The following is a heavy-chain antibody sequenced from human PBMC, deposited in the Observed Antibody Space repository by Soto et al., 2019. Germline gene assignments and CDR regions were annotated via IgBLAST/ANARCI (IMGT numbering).Heavy chain of an antibody. CDR2: INPSGGST. V-gene: IGHV1-46*01. J-gene: IGHJ5*02. Sequence: ASVKVSCKASGYTFTSYYMHWVRQAPGQGLEWMGIINPSGGSTSYAQKFQGRVTMTRDTSTSTAYMELSSLRSEDTAVYYCARDKRRFNNPSDQANWFDPWGQGTLVTVSS. D-gene: IGHD3-3*01. CDR1: GYTFTSYY. CDR3: ARDKRRFNNPSDQANWFDP.